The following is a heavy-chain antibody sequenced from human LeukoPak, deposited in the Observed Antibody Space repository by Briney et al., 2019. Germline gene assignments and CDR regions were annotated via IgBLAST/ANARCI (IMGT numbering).Heavy chain of an antibody. CDR3: ARDQSGLNYYYYGMDV. D-gene: IGHD3-3*01. J-gene: IGHJ6*02. CDR1: GYTFTSYG. Sequence: SVKVSCKASGYTFTSYGISWVRQAPGQGLEWMGGIIPIFGTANYAQKFQGRVTITADESTSTAYMELSSLRSEDTAVYYCARDQSGLNYYYYGMDVWGQGTTVTVSS. CDR2: IIPIFGTA. V-gene: IGHV1-69*13.